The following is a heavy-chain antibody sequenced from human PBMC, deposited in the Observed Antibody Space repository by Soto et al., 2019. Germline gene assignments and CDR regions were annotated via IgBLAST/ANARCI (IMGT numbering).Heavy chain of an antibody. CDR3: ASHTGYSSVRFPPVN. CDR1: GYTFTSYY. Sequence: ASVKVSCKASGYTFTSYYMHWVRQAPGQGLEWMGIINPSGGSTSYAQKFQGRVTMTRDTSTTTVYMELSRLRSEDTVVYYCASHTGYSSVRFPPVNWGQGTLVTVSS. D-gene: IGHD6-19*01. V-gene: IGHV1-46*01. CDR2: INPSGGST. J-gene: IGHJ4*01.